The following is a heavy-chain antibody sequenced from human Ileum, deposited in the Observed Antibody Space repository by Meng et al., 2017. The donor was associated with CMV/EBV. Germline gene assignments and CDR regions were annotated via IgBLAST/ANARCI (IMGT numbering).Heavy chain of an antibody. Sequence: TGCSGSISSAGYYWSWIRQPPGKGLEWIGYIFNSGNTYYNPSLKSRVPLSVDTSTNQFSLKMRSVTAADTAVYYFSIDPSGPNYFDYWGQGTLVTVSS. CDR1: SGSISSAGYY. CDR2: IFNSGNT. CDR3: SIDPSGPNYFDY. J-gene: IGHJ4*02. D-gene: IGHD3-10*01. V-gene: IGHV4-30-4*01.